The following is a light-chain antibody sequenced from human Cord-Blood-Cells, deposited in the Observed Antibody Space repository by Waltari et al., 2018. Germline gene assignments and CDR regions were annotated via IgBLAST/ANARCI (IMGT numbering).Light chain of an antibody. CDR2: AAS. J-gene: IGKJ1*01. Sequence: DIQMTQSPSSLSASVGDRVTITCRASQSISSYLNWYQQNPGKARKLLIYAASSLQCGVPSRFSGSGAGTDFTLTFSSLQPEYFATYYCQQSYSTPPTFGQGTKMEIK. CDR1: QSISSY. V-gene: IGKV1-39*01. CDR3: QQSYSTPPT.